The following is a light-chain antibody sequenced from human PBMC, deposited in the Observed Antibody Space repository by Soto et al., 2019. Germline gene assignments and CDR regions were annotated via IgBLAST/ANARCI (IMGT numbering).Light chain of an antibody. CDR2: LGS. Sequence: DIVMTQSPLSLPVTPVDPASISCRSSQSLLHSNGYNYLDWYLQKPGQSPQLLIYLGSNRASGVPDRFSGSGSGTDFTLKISRVEAEDVGVYYCMQALQTWTFGQGTKVDIK. CDR3: MQALQTWT. V-gene: IGKV2-28*01. J-gene: IGKJ1*01. CDR1: QSLLHSNGYNY.